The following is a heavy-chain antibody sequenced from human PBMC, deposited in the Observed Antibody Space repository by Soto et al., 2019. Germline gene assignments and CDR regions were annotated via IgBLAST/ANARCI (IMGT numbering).Heavy chain of an antibody. CDR3: ARVPSLSTLDY. CDR1: GYTFTSYR. Sequence: QVQLVQSGAEVKQPGASVKVSCKASGYTFTSYRVSWVRQAPGQGLEWMGWISDYNGDTKYSQKFQGRVTMTTDTSTSTAYMELRSLRSDDTAVYYCARVPSLSTLDYWGQGSLVTVSS. V-gene: IGHV1-18*04. CDR2: ISDYNGDT. J-gene: IGHJ4*02. D-gene: IGHD4-4*01.